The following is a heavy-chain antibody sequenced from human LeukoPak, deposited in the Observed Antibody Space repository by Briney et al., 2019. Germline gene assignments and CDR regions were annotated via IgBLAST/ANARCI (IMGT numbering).Heavy chain of an antibody. Sequence: SETLSLTCAVYGGPFSGFYWSWIRQPPGKGLEWIGEINHSGSTDCNPSLKSRVTISVDTSKNQFSLKLSSVTAADTAVYYCASHYDTSGYFYWGQGTLVTVSS. D-gene: IGHD3-22*01. CDR2: INHSGST. CDR3: ASHYDTSGYFY. V-gene: IGHV4-34*01. CDR1: GGPFSGFY. J-gene: IGHJ4*02.